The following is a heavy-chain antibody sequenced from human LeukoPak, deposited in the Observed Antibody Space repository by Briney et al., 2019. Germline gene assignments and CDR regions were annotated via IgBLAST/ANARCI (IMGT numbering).Heavy chain of an antibody. D-gene: IGHD3-16*01. Sequence: GGSLRLSCAASGFSFSNYWMSWVRQAPGKGREWVAKIKQDGSERYYVDSVKGRFTISRDNAKNSLYLQMSSLRDEDTAVYYCARGGFSRGDYWGQGTLVTVSS. CDR3: ARGGFSRGDY. J-gene: IGHJ4*02. CDR2: IKQDGSER. CDR1: GFSFSNYW. V-gene: IGHV3-7*01.